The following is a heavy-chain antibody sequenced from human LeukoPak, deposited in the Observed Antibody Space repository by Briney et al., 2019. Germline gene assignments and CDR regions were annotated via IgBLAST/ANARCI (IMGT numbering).Heavy chain of an antibody. CDR1: GFTFSSYW. Sequence: GGSLRLSCAASGFTFSSYWMSWVRQAPGKVLEWVANIKQDGSEKYYVDSVKGRFTISRDNAKNSLYLQMNSLRAEDTAVYYCARHVGIGYSSINWFDPWGQGTLVTVST. CDR3: ARHVGIGYSSINWFDP. D-gene: IGHD6-13*01. V-gene: IGHV3-7*01. J-gene: IGHJ5*02. CDR2: IKQDGSEK.